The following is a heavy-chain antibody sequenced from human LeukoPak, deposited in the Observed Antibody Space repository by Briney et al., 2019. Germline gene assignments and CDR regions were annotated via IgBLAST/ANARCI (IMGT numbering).Heavy chain of an antibody. CDR3: ARDRSSSWYRAPYYYYGMDV. V-gene: IGHV4-30-2*01. D-gene: IGHD6-13*01. J-gene: IGHJ6*02. Sequence: SETLSLTCAVSGGSISSGGYSWSWIRQPPGKGLEWIGYIYHSGSTYYNPSLKSRVTISVDRSKNQFSLKLSSVTAADTAVYYCARDRSSSWYRAPYYYYGMDVWGQGTTVTVSS. CDR1: GGSISSGGYS. CDR2: IYHSGST.